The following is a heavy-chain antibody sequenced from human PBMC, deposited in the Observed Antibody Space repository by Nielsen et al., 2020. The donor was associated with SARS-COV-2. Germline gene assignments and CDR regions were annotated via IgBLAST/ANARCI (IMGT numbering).Heavy chain of an antibody. D-gene: IGHD6-19*01. CDR2: IIPIFGTA. CDR1: GGTFSSYA. CDR3: ARGAVAGTYYYYYYMDV. V-gene: IGHV1-69*13. Sequence: SVKVSCKASGGTFSSYAISWVRQAPGQGLEWMGGIIPIFGTANYAQKFQGRVTITADESTSTAYMELSSLRSEDTAVYYCARGAVAGTYYYYYYMDVWGKGTTVTVSS. J-gene: IGHJ6*03.